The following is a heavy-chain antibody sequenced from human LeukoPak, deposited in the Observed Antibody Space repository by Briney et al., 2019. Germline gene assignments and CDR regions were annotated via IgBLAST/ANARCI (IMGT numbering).Heavy chain of an antibody. V-gene: IGHV3-23*01. Sequence: PGGSLRLSCAASGFTFSSYAMSWVRQAPGKGLEWVSAITASGDSTYYVDSVEGRFTISRDNSKNTLYLQMNSPRADDTAVYYCAKSDHGFWTGYKRWGQGTLVTVSS. CDR1: GFTFSSYA. CDR2: ITASGDST. D-gene: IGHD3/OR15-3a*01. CDR3: AKSDHGFWTGYKR. J-gene: IGHJ4*02.